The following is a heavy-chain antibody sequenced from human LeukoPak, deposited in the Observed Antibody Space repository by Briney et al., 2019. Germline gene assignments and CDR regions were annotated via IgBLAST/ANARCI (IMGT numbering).Heavy chain of an antibody. J-gene: IGHJ6*03. D-gene: IGHD3-10*01. CDR2: IYSGGST. CDR3: ARGSYGSGSYYNVWEKYYYYYMDV. V-gene: IGHV3-66*01. CDR1: EFSVGSNY. Sequence: GGSLRLSCAASEFSVGSNYMTWVRQAPGKGLEWVSLIYSGGSTYYADSVKGRFTISRDNSKNTLYLQMNSLRAEDTAVYYCARGSYGSGSYYNVWEKYYYYYMDVWGKGTTVTISS.